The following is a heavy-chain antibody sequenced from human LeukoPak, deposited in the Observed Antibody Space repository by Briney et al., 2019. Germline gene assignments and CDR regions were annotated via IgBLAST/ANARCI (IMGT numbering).Heavy chain of an antibody. V-gene: IGHV4-38-2*02. Sequence: SETLSLTCTDSGYSISSGYYWGWIRQPPGKGLEWIGSIYHSGSTYYNPSLKSRVTISVDTSKNQFSLKLSSVTAADTAVYYCARAPGWVWGQGTLVTVSS. D-gene: IGHD1-1*01. CDR2: IYHSGST. J-gene: IGHJ4*02. CDR1: GYSISSGYY. CDR3: ARAPGWV.